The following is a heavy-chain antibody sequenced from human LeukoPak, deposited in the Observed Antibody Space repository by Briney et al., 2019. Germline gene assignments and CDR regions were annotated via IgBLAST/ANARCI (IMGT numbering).Heavy chain of an antibody. V-gene: IGHV1-46*01. CDR1: GYTFTSYY. CDR2: INPSGGST. Sequence: VASVEVSCKASGYTFTSYYMHWVRQAPGQGLEWMGIINPSGGSTSYAQKFQGRVTMTRDTPTSTVYMELSSLRSEDTAVYYCTRDGGRDIVVVPAAMGRIDAFDIWGQGTMVTVSS. J-gene: IGHJ3*02. CDR3: TRDGGRDIVVVPAAMGRIDAFDI. D-gene: IGHD2-2*01.